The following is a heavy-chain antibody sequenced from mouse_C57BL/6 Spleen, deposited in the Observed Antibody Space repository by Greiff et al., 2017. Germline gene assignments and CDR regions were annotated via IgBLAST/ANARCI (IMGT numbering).Heavy chain of an antibody. CDR3: ARMALYYGSILDY. CDR2: IDPSDSYT. CDR1: GYTFTSYW. Sequence: VQLQQPGAELVMPGASVKLSCKASGYTFTSYWMHWVKQRPGQGLEWIGEIDPSDSYTNYNQKFKGKSTLTVDKSSSTAYMQLSSLTSEDSAVYYCARMALYYGSILDYWGQGTTVTVSS. D-gene: IGHD1-1*01. J-gene: IGHJ4*01. V-gene: IGHV1-69*01.